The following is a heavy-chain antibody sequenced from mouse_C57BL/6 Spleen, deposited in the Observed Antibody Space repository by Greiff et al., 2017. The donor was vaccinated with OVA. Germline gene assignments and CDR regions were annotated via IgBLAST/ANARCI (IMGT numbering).Heavy chain of an antibody. Sequence: QVQLQQSGPELVKPGASVKISCKASGYSFTSYYIHWVKQRPGQGLEWIGWIYPGSGNTKYNEKFKGKATLTADTSSSTAYMQLSSLTSEDSAVYYCARGSFSWFAYWGQGTLVTVSA. CDR1: GYSFTSYY. CDR2: IYPGSGNT. J-gene: IGHJ3*01. CDR3: ARGSFSWFAY. V-gene: IGHV1-66*01.